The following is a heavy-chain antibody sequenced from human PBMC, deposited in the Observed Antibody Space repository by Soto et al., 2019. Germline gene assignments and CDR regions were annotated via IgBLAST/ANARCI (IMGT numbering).Heavy chain of an antibody. J-gene: IGHJ4*02. V-gene: IGHV4-61*08. CDR3: ARILDINSCPLDF. D-gene: IGHD1-26*01. CDR2: NHKRGRT. Sequence: DTXSLTGSRSDLSCSSDAYYWNWIRQPPWKGLECIGYNHKRGRTKYNPSLGNRDASSMYRPRQQFSLTPTSLSPAHAALYYCARILDINSCPLDFWGQGTLVTVSS. CDR1: DLSCSSDAYY.